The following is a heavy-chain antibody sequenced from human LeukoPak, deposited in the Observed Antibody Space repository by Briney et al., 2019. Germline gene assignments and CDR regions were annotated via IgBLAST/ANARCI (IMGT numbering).Heavy chain of an antibody. Sequence: GASVKVSCKASGYTFTGYYMHWVRQAPGQGLEWMGRINPNSGGTNYAQKFQGRVTMTRDTSISTAYMELSRLRSDDTAVYYCARDRGFHYYDSSGYRFWGQGTMVTVSS. D-gene: IGHD3-22*01. V-gene: IGHV1-2*06. CDR2: INPNSGGT. CDR3: ARDRGFHYYDSSGYRF. J-gene: IGHJ3*01. CDR1: GYTFTGYY.